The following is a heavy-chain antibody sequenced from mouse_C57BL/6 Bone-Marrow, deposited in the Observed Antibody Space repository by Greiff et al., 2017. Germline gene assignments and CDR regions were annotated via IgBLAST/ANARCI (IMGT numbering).Heavy chain of an antibody. CDR2: ISSGSSTI. CDR1: GFTFSDYG. V-gene: IGHV5-17*01. J-gene: IGHJ1*03. D-gene: IGHD1-1*01. CDR3: ARPLFITTVDGYFDV. Sequence: EVKLEESGGGLVKPGGSLKLSCAASGFTFSDYGMHWVRQAPEKGLEWVAYISSGSSTIYYADTVKGRFTISRDNAKNTLFLQMTSLRSEDTAMYYCARPLFITTVDGYFDVWGTGTTVTVSS.